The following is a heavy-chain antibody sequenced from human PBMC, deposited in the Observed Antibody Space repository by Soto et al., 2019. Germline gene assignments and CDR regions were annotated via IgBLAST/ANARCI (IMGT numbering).Heavy chain of an antibody. Sequence: GSLSPSFVASGFTFNNYAMNLGRQAPGKGLEWVAVISYDGSNKYYADSVKGRITISRDNSRNTLYLQMNNLRAEDTAMYYCARDLGNNYGSFAYWGQGTLVTVSS. D-gene: IGHD4-17*01. J-gene: IGHJ4*02. CDR3: ARDLGNNYGSFAY. V-gene: IGHV3-30-3*01. CDR1: GFTFNNYA. CDR2: ISYDGSNK.